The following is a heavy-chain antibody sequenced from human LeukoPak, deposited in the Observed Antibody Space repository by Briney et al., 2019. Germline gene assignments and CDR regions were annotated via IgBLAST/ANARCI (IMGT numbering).Heavy chain of an antibody. CDR2: MNPNSGNT. J-gene: IGHJ6*03. Sequence: GASVKVSCKASGYTFTSYDINWVRQATGQGLEWMGWMNPNSGNTGYAQKFQGRVTMTRNTSISTAYMELSSLRSEDTAVYYCARGGSVGYFDWLPKSYYYYMDVWGKGTTVTISS. V-gene: IGHV1-8*01. CDR3: ARGGSVGYFDWLPKSYYYYMDV. CDR1: GYTFTSYD. D-gene: IGHD3-9*01.